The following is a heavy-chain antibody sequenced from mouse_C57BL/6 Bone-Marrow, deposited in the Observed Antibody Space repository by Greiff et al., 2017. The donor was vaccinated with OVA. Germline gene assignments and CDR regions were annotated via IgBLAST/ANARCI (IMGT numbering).Heavy chain of an antibody. V-gene: IGHV6-3*01. Sequence: EVKLMESGGGLVQPGGSMKLSCVASGFTFSNYWMNWVRQSPEKGLEWVAQIRLKSDNYATHYAESVKGRFTISRDDSKSSVYLQMNNLRAEDTGIYYCTALYDGYYLFAYWGQGTLVTVSA. J-gene: IGHJ3*01. CDR1: GFTFSNYW. CDR3: TALYDGYYLFAY. CDR2: IRLKSDNYAT. D-gene: IGHD2-3*01.